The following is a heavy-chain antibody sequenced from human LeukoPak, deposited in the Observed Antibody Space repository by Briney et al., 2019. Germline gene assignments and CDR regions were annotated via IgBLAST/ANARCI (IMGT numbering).Heavy chain of an antibody. CDR1: GITFSTYS. V-gene: IGHV3-21*01. Sequence: GGSLRLSCAASGITFSTYSMNWVRQAPGKGLEWVSSISSSSGYIYYADSLKGRFTISRDNAKNSLYLQMNSLRAEDTAVYYCARDTDGFESGYGYYYYHGMDVWGQGTTVTGSS. J-gene: IGHJ6*02. CDR3: ARDTDGFESGYGYYYYHGMDV. D-gene: IGHD3-3*01. CDR2: ISSSSGYI.